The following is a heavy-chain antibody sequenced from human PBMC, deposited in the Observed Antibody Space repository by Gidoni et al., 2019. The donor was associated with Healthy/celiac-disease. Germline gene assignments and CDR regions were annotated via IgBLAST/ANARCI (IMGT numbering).Heavy chain of an antibody. CDR3: AKDLMVSSLAFDI. CDR2: ISYDGSNK. CDR1: GFTFSSYG. V-gene: IGHV3-30*18. Sequence: QVQLVESGGGVVQPGRSLRLSCAASGFTFSSYGMHWVRQAPGKGLEWVAVISYDGSNKYYADSVKGRFTISRDNSKNTLYLQMNSLRAEDTAVYYCAKDLMVSSLAFDIWGQGTMVTVSS. J-gene: IGHJ3*02. D-gene: IGHD2-8*01.